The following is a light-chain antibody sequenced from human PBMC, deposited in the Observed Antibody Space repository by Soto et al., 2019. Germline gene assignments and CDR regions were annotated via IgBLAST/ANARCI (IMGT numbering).Light chain of an antibody. CDR2: GAS. CDR3: QQYNDWPPYT. J-gene: IGKJ2*01. CDR1: QSVSSN. Sequence: EIVMTQSPATLSVSPGDRATLSCRASQSVSSNLAWYQQKPGQAPRLLIYGASTRANGIPARFSGSGSGTDFPLTISSLQSEDFAVYYCQQYNDWPPYTFGQGTNLEIK. V-gene: IGKV3-15*01.